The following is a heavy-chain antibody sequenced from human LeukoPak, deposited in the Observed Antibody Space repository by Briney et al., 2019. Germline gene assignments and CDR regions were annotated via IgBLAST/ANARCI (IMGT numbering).Heavy chain of an antibody. CDR1: GFTFSDYS. CDR3: AKASIYGLQYFDY. V-gene: IGHV3-30*02. D-gene: IGHD3-10*01. CDR2: IRYAGNQE. J-gene: IGHJ4*02. Sequence: PGGSLRPSCAASGFTFSDYSIHWVRQAPGKGLEWVAFIRYAGNQEYYTDPVKGRFTISRDNSKNTVYLQMNSLRPEDTAVYYCAKASIYGLQYFDYWGQGTLVTVSS.